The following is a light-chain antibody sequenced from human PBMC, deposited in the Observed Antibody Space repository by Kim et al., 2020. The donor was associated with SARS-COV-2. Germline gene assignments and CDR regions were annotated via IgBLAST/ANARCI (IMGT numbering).Light chain of an antibody. V-gene: IGLV2-14*04. J-gene: IGLJ2*01. CDR1: SSDVGGYNY. CDR2: YVS. Sequence: QSITISFTGTSSDVGGYNYVSWYQQHPGKAPKLMIYYVSKRPSGVSNRFSGSKSGNTASLTISGLQAEDEADYYCSSYTSSSTDVVFGGGTQLTVL. CDR3: SSYTSSSTDVV.